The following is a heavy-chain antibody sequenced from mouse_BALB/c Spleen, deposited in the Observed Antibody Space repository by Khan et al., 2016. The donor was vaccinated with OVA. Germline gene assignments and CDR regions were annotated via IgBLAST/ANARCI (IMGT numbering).Heavy chain of an antibody. CDR2: ISYSGST. V-gene: IGHV3-2*02. J-gene: IGHJ3*01. D-gene: IGHD1-1*01. Sequence: EVKLLESGPGLVKPSQSLSLTCTVTGYSITSDYAWNWIRQFPGNKLEWMGYISYSGSTSYNPSLKSRISITRDTSKNQFFLQLNSVTTEDTATYSCARSLIYYYGSSPYWGQGTLVTVSA. CDR3: ARSLIYYYGSSPY. CDR1: GYSITSDYA.